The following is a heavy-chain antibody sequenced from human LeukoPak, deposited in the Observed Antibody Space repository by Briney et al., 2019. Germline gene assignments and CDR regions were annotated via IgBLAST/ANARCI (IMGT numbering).Heavy chain of an antibody. J-gene: IGHJ4*02. CDR2: IDTNTGNP. Sequence: GASVKVSCKASGYTFTRNPVNWVRQAPGQGPEWMGLIDTNTGNPMYAQGFTGRFVFSLDTSVSTAYLQISSLKAEDTAVYYCARVGISSSPGTGAIDHWGQGTLVTVSS. CDR3: ARVGISSSPGTGAIDH. D-gene: IGHD6-13*01. CDR1: GYTFTRNP. V-gene: IGHV7-4-1*02.